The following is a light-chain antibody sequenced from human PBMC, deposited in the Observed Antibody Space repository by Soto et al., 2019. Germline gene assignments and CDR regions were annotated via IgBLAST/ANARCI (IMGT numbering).Light chain of an antibody. CDR3: QQYYSFPTWP. Sequence: VIWMTQSPALLSASTGDRVTSSCLIIQRIRSYLAWYQQKPGNAPALLIYAASTLQSGVPSRFSGSGSGTDFTLTISCLQSEDFATYYCQQYYSFPTWPLGQGTKVDIK. CDR2: AAS. V-gene: IGKV1D-8*01. J-gene: IGKJ1*01. CDR1: QRIRSY.